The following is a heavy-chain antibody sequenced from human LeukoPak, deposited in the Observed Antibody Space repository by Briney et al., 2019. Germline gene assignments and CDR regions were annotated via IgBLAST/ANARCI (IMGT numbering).Heavy chain of an antibody. J-gene: IGHJ4*02. CDR2: IRSKANSYAT. CDR1: GFTFSGSA. CDR3: ARDRGYSYGEARDY. V-gene: IGHV3-73*01. D-gene: IGHD5-18*01. Sequence: PGGSLRLSCAASGFTFSGSAMHWVRQASGKGLEWVGRIRSKANSYATAYAASVKGRFTISRDDSKNTAYLQMNSLRAEDTAVYYCARDRGYSYGEARDYWGQGTLVTVSS.